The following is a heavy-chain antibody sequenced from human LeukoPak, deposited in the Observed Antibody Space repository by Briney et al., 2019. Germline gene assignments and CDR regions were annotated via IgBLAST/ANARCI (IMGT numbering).Heavy chain of an antibody. J-gene: IGHJ4*02. Sequence: KFQGRVTITRATSASTAYMELSSLRYEDTAVYYCARDTWYSSGWPFDYWGQGTLVTVSS. D-gene: IGHD6-19*01. CDR3: ARDTWYSSGWPFDY. V-gene: IGHV1-3*01.